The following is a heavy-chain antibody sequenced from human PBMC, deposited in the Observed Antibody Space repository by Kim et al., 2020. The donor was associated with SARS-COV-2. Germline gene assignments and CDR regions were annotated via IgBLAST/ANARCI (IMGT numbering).Heavy chain of an antibody. J-gene: IGHJ4*02. CDR3: ARGVGQQPTGY. CDR1: GFTFSSYG. V-gene: IGHV3-33*01. D-gene: IGHD6-13*01. CDR2: IWYDGSNK. Sequence: GGSLRLSCAASGFTFSSYGMHWVRQAPGKGLEWVAVIWYDGSNKYYADSVKGRFTISRDNSKNTLYLQMNSLRAEDTAVYYCARGVGQQPTGYWGQGTLVTVSS.